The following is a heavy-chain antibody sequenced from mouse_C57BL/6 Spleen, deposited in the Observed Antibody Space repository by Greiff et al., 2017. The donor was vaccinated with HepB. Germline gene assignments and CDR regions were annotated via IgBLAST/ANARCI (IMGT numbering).Heavy chain of an antibody. J-gene: IGHJ4*01. CDR1: GYTFTDYE. CDR2: IDPGTGGT. V-gene: IGHV1-15*01. Sequence: QVQLQKSGAELVRPGASVTLSCKASGYTFTDYEMHWVKQTPVHGLEWIGAIDPGTGGTNYNQKFKGKAILTADKSSSTAYMELRSLTSEDSAVYYCVGGDGYYIYAMDYWGQGTSVTVSS. D-gene: IGHD2-3*01. CDR3: VGGDGYYIYAMDY.